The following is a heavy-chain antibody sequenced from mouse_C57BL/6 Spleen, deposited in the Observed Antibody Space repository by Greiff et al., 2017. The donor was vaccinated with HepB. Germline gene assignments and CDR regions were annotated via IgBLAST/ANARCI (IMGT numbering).Heavy chain of an antibody. CDR3: AKSYYSNLYFDY. CDR2: ISDGGSYT. V-gene: IGHV5-4*01. J-gene: IGHJ2*01. D-gene: IGHD2-5*01. CDR1: GFTFSSYA. Sequence: EVQLVESGGGLVKPGGSLKLSCAASGFTFSSYAMPWVRQTPEKRLEWVATISDGGSYTYYPDNVKGRFTISRDNAKNNLYLQMSHLKSEDTAMYYCAKSYYSNLYFDYWGQGTTLTVSS.